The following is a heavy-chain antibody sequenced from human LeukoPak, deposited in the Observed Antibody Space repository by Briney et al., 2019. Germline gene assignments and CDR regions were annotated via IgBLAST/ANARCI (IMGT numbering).Heavy chain of an antibody. CDR3: ARRLQRHFDY. Sequence: GESLKISFKGSGYSFTSYWISWVRQMPGKGLEWMGRIDPSDSYTNYSPSFQGHVTISVDKSISTAYLQWSSLKASDTAMYYCARRLQRHFDYWGQGTLATVSS. V-gene: IGHV5-10-1*01. CDR1: GYSFTSYW. J-gene: IGHJ4*02. D-gene: IGHD2-15*01. CDR2: IDPSDSYT.